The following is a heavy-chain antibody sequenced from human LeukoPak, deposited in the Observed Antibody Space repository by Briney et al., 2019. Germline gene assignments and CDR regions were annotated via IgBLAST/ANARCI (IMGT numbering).Heavy chain of an antibody. CDR3: VGTNAGGF. D-gene: IGHD2-8*01. V-gene: IGHV4-59*01. Sequence: SETLSLTCTVSGVSMNMYHWTWIRQPPGTGLEWIGSFYNFGTTNYSPSLKSRVTISVHTPKNQFSLRLTSVNAADTAVYYCVGTNAGGFWGQGLLVTVSS. J-gene: IGHJ4*02. CDR2: FYNFGTT. CDR1: GVSMNMYH.